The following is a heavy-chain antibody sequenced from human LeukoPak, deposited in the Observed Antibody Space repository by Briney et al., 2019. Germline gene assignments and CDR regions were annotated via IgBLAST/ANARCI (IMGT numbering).Heavy chain of an antibody. Sequence: GGSLRLACAVSGFPFSIYGMNWVRQAPGKGLEWVSNIGSSGTTRYYADSVKGRFSISRDNAKNSLYLQMNSLRVEDTGVYYCALLAVASDFDYWGQGALVTVSS. CDR1: GFPFSIYG. D-gene: IGHD6-19*01. CDR2: IGSSGTTR. CDR3: ALLAVASDFDY. V-gene: IGHV3-48*03. J-gene: IGHJ4*02.